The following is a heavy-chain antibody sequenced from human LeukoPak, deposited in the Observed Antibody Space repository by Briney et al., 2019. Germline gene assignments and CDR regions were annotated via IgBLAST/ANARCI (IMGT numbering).Heavy chain of an antibody. CDR1: EYTFSNYA. Sequence: GASVKVSCRASEYTFSNYALHWVRQAPGQSLEWMGWINTGSGNTEYSEKFQGRVTISRDTSTSTAYMELRSLRSDDTAVYYCAREGQGFGELLRPFDYWGQGTLVTVSS. V-gene: IGHV1-3*04. CDR3: AREGQGFGELLRPFDY. J-gene: IGHJ4*02. CDR2: INTGSGNT. D-gene: IGHD3-10*01.